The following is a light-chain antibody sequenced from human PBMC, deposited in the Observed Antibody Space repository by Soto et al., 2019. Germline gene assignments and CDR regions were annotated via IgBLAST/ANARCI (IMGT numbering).Light chain of an antibody. Sequence: EIVLTQSPATLSLSPGERATLSCRASQSVTKYLAWYQQKPGQAPRLLIYDTSNRATGIPSRFSGSGSGTDFTLTISRLDAEDSVIYYCQQRYSWITFGGGTKVEIK. J-gene: IGKJ4*01. V-gene: IGKV3-11*01. CDR1: QSVTKY. CDR3: QQRYSWIT. CDR2: DTS.